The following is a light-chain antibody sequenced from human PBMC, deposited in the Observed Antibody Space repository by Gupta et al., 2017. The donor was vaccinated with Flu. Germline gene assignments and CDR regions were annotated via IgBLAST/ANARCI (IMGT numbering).Light chain of an antibody. V-gene: IGLV3-21*03. CDR1: NIGSKT. CDR2: DDS. J-gene: IGLJ2*01. Sequence: SYVLTQPPSVSVAPGKTARITCGGSNIGSKTGHWYQQKPGQAPVLVVYDDSDRPSGIPERLSGSNSGNTATLTINRVEAGDEADYYCQVWDSTSEHQVFGGGTKLTVL. CDR3: QVWDSTSEHQV.